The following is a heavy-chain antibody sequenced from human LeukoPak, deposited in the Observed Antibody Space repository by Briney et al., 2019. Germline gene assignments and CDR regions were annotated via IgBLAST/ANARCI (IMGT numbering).Heavy chain of an antibody. Sequence: PGGSLRLSCAASGFTLSTYSLNWVRQAPGKGLEWVSSISSSSLYIYYADSVKGRFTISRDNAKNSLFLQMNSLRAEDTAVYRCAREGDGYNSPIDYWGQGTLVTVSS. V-gene: IGHV3-21*01. CDR1: GFTLSTYS. D-gene: IGHD5-24*01. CDR3: AREGDGYNSPIDY. J-gene: IGHJ4*02. CDR2: ISSSSLYI.